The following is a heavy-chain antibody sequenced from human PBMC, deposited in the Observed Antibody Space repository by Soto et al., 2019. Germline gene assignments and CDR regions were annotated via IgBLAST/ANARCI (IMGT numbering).Heavy chain of an antibody. CDR1: GGSISSYY. D-gene: IGHD3-16*02. V-gene: IGHV4-59*01. CDR2: IYYSGST. Sequence: SETLSLTCTVSGGSISSYYWSWIRQPPGKGLEWIGYIYYSGSTNYNPSLKSRVTISVDTSKNQFSLKLSSVTAADTAVYYCARLNLGELSLYYFDYTGQLTLVTVSS. CDR3: ARLNLGELSLYYFDY. J-gene: IGHJ4*02.